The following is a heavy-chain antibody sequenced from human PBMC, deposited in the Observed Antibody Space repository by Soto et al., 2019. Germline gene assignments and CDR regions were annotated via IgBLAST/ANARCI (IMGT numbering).Heavy chain of an antibody. D-gene: IGHD4-17*01. CDR3: AISTVTTTQKGYYFDY. CDR1: GGTFSSYA. V-gene: IGHV1-69*13. CDR2: IIPIFGTA. Sequence: SVKVSCKASGGTFSSYAISWVRQAPGQGLEWMGGIIPIFGTANYAQKFQGRVTITADESTSTAYMELSSLRSEDTAVYYCAISTVTTTQKGYYFDYWGQGTLVTVSS. J-gene: IGHJ4*02.